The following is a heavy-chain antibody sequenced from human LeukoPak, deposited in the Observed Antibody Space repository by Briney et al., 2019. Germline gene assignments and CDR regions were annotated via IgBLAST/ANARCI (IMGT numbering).Heavy chain of an antibody. CDR3: ARGMSSGRYAVDI. CDR1: GFTVSSIH. Sequence: GGSLRLSCAASGFTVSSIHMVWVRQAPGKGLKWVSVTYTGGNSYYADSVKGRFIISRDISKNTLYLQMNSLRAEDTAVYYCARGMSSGRYAVDIWGQGTMVTVSS. V-gene: IGHV3-53*01. J-gene: IGHJ3*02. CDR2: TYTGGNS. D-gene: IGHD6-19*01.